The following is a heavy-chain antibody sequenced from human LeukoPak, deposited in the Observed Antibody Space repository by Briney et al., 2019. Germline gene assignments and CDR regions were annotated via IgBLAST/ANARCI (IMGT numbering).Heavy chain of an antibody. J-gene: IGHJ4*02. CDR3: AKDFNYYDSSGLDY. V-gene: IGHV3-9*01. CDR2: ISWNSGSI. Sequence: SLRLSCAASGFTFSHHGMNWVRQAPGKGLEWVSGISWNSGSIGYADSVKGRFTISRDNAKNSLYLQMNSLRAEDTALYYCAKDFNYYDSSGLDYWGQGTLVAVSS. CDR1: GFTFSHHG. D-gene: IGHD3-22*01.